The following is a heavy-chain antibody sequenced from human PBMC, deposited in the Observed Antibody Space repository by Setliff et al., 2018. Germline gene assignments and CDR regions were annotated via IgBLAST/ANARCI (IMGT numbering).Heavy chain of an antibody. CDR1: GDSIVSPTYT. V-gene: IGHV4-31*01. CDR3: ASWGSAIGFDL. J-gene: IGHJ3*01. D-gene: IGHD3-16*01. CDR2: ISRSGAT. Sequence: SETLSLTCTVSGDSIVSPTYTWTWIRQLPGKGLEWIGYISRSGATSYNWSLKRHIAISLDTSKNQFSLNLSSVSAADTATYYCASWGSAIGFDLWGQGKLVTVSS.